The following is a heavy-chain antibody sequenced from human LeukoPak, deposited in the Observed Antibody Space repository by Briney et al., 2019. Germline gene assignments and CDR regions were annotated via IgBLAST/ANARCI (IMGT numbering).Heavy chain of an antibody. CDR1: GGSFSGYY. CDR2: INHSGST. Sequence: PSETLSLTCAVYGGSFSGYYWSWIRQPPGKGLEWIGEINHSGSTNYNPSLKSRVTISVDTSKNQFSLKLSSVTAADTAVYYCASGTYDSSGYYYVRRARFDYWGQGTLVTVSS. J-gene: IGHJ4*02. CDR3: ASGTYDSSGYYYVRRARFDY. V-gene: IGHV4-34*01. D-gene: IGHD3-22*01.